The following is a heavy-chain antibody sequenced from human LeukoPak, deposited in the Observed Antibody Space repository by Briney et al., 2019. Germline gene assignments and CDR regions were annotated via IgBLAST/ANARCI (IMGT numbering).Heavy chain of an antibody. J-gene: IGHJ6*03. V-gene: IGHV3-30*01. CDR3: ARATYYYYYYYMDV. CDR2: ISSGGTYE. Sequence: PGGSLRLSCAASGFTFSNYAMHWVRQAPGKGLEWVSLISSGGTYEYYADSVKGRFTISRDNSKNTLYLQLNSLRAEDTAVYYCARATYYYYYYYMDVWGKGTTVTVSS. CDR1: GFTFSNYA.